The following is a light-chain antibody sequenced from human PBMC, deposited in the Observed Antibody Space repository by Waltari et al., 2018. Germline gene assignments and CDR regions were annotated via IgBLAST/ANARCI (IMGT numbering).Light chain of an antibody. CDR2: DVS. V-gene: IGKV3-20*01. CDR3: QHYVRLPVT. J-gene: IGKJ1*01. Sequence: EIMLTQSPGTLSLSPGERATLSCRASQIILRDLAWYQQKPGQAPRLLIYDVSTRASGIPDRFSGSGSGTDFSLTISRLEPEDFAVYYCQHYVRLPVTFGQGTKLEFK. CDR1: QIILRD.